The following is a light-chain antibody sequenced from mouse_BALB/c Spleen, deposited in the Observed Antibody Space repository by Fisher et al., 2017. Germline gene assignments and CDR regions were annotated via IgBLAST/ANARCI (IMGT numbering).Light chain of an antibody. J-gene: IGKJ2*01. V-gene: IGKV4-57-1*01. Sequence: DIVLTQSPAIMSASPGEKVTMTCRASSSVSSSYLHWYQQKSGASPKLWIYSTSNLASGVPARFSGSGSGTSYSLTISSVEVEDDATYYCQQWSGYPYTFGGGTKLEIK. CDR1: SSVSSSY. CDR2: STS. CDR3: QQWSGYPYT.